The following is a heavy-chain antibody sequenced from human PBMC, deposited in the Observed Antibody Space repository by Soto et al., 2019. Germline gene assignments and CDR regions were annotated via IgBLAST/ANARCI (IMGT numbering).Heavy chain of an antibody. Sequence: ASEKVSCKASGYTFTDFYMHWVRQAPGQGLEWMGSINPNSGGTNSAQKFQGRVTMTRDTSISTAYMELSRLRADDTAVYYCARGLRVMIVPNFDYWGQGTLVTAPQ. CDR2: INPNSGGT. J-gene: IGHJ4*02. CDR3: ARGLRVMIVPNFDY. V-gene: IGHV1-2*02. CDR1: GYTFTDFY. D-gene: IGHD3-22*01.